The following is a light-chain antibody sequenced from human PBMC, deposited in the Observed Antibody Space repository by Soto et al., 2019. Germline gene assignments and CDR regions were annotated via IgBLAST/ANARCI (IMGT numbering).Light chain of an antibody. CDR3: ATWAGSLSAAV. CDR2: DND. J-gene: IGLJ3*02. CDR1: NSNIGNYF. Sequence: QSVLTQPPSVSAAPGQKVTISCSGRNSNIGNYFVSWYQHFPGTTPKLLIYDNDKRPSGIPDRFSGSKSGTTATLGITGLQTGDEADYYCATWAGSLSAAVFGGGTKLTVL. V-gene: IGLV1-51*01.